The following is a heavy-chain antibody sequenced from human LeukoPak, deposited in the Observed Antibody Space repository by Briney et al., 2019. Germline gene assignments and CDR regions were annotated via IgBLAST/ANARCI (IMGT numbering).Heavy chain of an antibody. CDR2: IYYSGST. V-gene: IGHV4-59*01. D-gene: IGHD2-21*02. CDR3: AGDHIVVVTATSGSGWFDP. J-gene: IGHJ5*02. CDR1: GVLHCSCY. Sequence: SETLSLTCTVCGVLHCSCYALWLRQPPGKGLEWIGYIYYSGSTNYNPSLKSRVTISVDTSKNQFSLKLSSVTAADTAVYYCAGDHIVVVTATSGSGWFDPWGQGTLVTVSS.